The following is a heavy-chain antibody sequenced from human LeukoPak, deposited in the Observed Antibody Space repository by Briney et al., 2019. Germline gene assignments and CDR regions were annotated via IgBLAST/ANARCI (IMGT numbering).Heavy chain of an antibody. CDR2: IYSNGNT. CDR1: GGSISSTGHY. J-gene: IGHJ4*02. CDR3: ARSATVTAGFFDY. Sequence: AETLSLTCAGSGGSISSTGHYWGWIRQSPEKGLDWISSIYSNGNTYYNPSVKSRVTMSVDTSRNQFSLKLTSMTAAETAVYYCARSATVTAGFFDYWGRGALVTVPS. V-gene: IGHV4-39*07. D-gene: IGHD4-17*01.